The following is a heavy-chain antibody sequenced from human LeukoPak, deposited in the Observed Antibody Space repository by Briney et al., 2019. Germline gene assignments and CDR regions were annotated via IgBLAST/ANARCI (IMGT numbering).Heavy chain of an antibody. Sequence: GASVKVSCKASGYTFTDYYMHWVQQAPGKGLEWMGRVDPEDGETIYAEKFQGRVTITADTSTDTAYMELSSLRSEDTAVYYCATEYCSSTSCPPGYWGQGTLVTVSS. CDR3: ATEYCSSTSCPPGY. V-gene: IGHV1-69-2*01. CDR2: VDPEDGET. J-gene: IGHJ4*02. D-gene: IGHD2-2*01. CDR1: GYTFTDYY.